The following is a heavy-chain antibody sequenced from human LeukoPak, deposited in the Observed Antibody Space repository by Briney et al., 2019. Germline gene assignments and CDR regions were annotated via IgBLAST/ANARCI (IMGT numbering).Heavy chain of an antibody. V-gene: IGHV4-39*01. D-gene: IGHD5-24*01. Sequence: SETLSLTCSVSGGSISSSRYYWGWIRQPPGKGLEWIGNIYCSGSTYYNPSLKSRVTISVDTSKNQFSLKLSSVTAADTAVYHCARHEGDGFDPRIFFFYYYMDVWGKGTTVNVS. CDR1: GGSISSSRYY. J-gene: IGHJ6*03. CDR2: IYCSGST. CDR3: ARHEGDGFDPRIFFFYYYMDV.